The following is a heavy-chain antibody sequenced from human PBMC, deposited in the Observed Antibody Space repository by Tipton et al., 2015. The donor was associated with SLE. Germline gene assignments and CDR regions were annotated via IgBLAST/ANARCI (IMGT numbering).Heavy chain of an antibody. J-gene: IGHJ3*02. CDR2: ISSSSSYI. V-gene: IGHV3-21*01. Sequence: SLRLSCAASGFTFSSYSMNWVRQAPGKGLEWVSSISSSSSYIYYADSVKGRFTISRDNSKNTLYLQMNSLRAEDTAVYYCARDRAGAFDIWGQGTMVTVSS. CDR3: ARDRAGAFDI. D-gene: IGHD6-13*01. CDR1: GFTFSSYS.